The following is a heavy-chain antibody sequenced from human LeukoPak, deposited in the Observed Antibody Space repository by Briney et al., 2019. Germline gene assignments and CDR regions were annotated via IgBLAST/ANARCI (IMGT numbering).Heavy chain of an antibody. CDR3: ARSGSNFDC. Sequence: KPGGSLRLSCAASGFTFSSYSMNWVRQAPGKGLEWVSYISGTSSHIYYADSVKGRFTISRDNAKNSLYLQMNSLRAEDTAVYYCARSGSNFDCWGQGTLVTVSS. V-gene: IGHV3-21*01. J-gene: IGHJ4*02. D-gene: IGHD3-10*01. CDR1: GFTFSSYS. CDR2: ISGTSSHI.